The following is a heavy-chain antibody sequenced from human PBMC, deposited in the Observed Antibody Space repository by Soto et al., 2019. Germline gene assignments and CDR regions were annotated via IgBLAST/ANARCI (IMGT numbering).Heavy chain of an antibody. J-gene: IGHJ4*02. D-gene: IGHD1-26*01. CDR1: GFTFSSYW. Sequence: GSLRLSCAASGFTFSSYWMSWVRQAPGKGLEWVANIKQDGSEKYYVDSVKGRFTISRDNAKNSLYLQMNSLRAEDTAFYYCARARVRATTPFDDWGQGTPVTVSS. V-gene: IGHV3-7*02. CDR2: IKQDGSEK. CDR3: ARARVRATTPFDD.